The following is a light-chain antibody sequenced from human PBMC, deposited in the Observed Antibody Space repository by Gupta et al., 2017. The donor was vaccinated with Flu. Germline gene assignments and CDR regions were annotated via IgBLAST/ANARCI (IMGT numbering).Light chain of an antibody. V-gene: IGLV2-14*01. Sequence: QSALPQPASVSGSPGQSITISCTGTSSDVGGYKYVSWYQQHPGKVPNLMIYEVTSRPSGVSNRFSGSKSGNTSSLAISGLEAEDEADYYCSSYTSRHTWVFGGGTKLTVL. CDR1: SSDVGGYKY. CDR2: EVT. CDR3: SSYTSRHTWV. J-gene: IGLJ3*02.